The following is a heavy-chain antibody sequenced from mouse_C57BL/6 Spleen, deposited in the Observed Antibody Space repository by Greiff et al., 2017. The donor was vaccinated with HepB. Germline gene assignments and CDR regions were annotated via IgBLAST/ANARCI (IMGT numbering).Heavy chain of an antibody. J-gene: IGHJ2*01. Sequence: VQLQQSGPELVKPGASVKLSCKASGYTFTSYDIHWVKQRPGQGLEWIGWIYPRDGSTKYNEKFKGKATVTVDTSSSTAYMELHSLTSEDSAFYVCAREWYYYGSYWGQGTTVTVSS. CDR3: AREWYYYGSY. CDR1: GYTFTSYD. CDR2: IYPRDGST. V-gene: IGHV1-85*01. D-gene: IGHD1-1*01.